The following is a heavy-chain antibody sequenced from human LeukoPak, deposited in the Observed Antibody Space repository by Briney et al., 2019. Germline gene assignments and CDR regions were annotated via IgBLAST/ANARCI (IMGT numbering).Heavy chain of an antibody. Sequence: GGSLRLSCAASGFTFSDYVMPWVRQAPGKGLESVSTISHNGDTTYYADSVKGRFTISRDNSKNTLYLQMGSLRPEDMAVYYCARDRGSYPYYLDYWGQGTLVTVSS. CDR3: ARDRGSYPYYLDY. V-gene: IGHV3-64*02. CDR1: GFTFSDYV. D-gene: IGHD1-26*01. CDR2: ISHNGDTT. J-gene: IGHJ4*02.